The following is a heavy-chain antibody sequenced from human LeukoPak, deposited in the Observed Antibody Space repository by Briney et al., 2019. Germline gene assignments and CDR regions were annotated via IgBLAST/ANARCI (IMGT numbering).Heavy chain of an antibody. V-gene: IGHV4-34*01. CDR3: ARTFYYDSSGYYYAY. D-gene: IGHD3-22*01. CDR2: INHSGST. CDR1: GGSFSDYY. J-gene: IGHJ4*02. Sequence: SETLSLTCAVYGGSFSDYYWSWIRRPPGKGLEWIGEINHSGSTNYNPSLKSRVTVSVDTSKNQLSLKLSSVTAADTAVYYCARTFYYDSSGYYYAYWGQGTLVTVSS.